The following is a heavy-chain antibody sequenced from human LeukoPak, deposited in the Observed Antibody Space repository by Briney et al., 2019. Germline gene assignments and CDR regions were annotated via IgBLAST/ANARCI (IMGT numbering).Heavy chain of an antibody. CDR2: INPSGGST. J-gene: IGHJ5*02. D-gene: IGHD2-2*01. CDR3: ARGVFVVVVPAAQPKFDP. Sequence: ASVKVSCKASGFTFTSYYIHWVRQAPGQGLEWMGMINPSGGSTRYAQKFQGRVTMTRDTSTTTVYMELSSLRSEDTAVYYCARGVFVVVVPAAQPKFDPWGQGTLVTVSS. CDR1: GFTFTSYY. V-gene: IGHV1-46*01.